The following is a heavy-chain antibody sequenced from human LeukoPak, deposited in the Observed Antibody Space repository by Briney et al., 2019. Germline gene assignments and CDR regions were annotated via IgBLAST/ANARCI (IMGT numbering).Heavy chain of an antibody. CDR3: TTVERWLLRSSPY. Sequence: PGGSLRLSCAASGFTFSNAWMTWVRQAPGKGLEWVGRIKTNTDGGTTDYAAPVKGRFTISRDDSKNTLYLQMNSLKTDDTAVYYCTTVERWLLRSSPYWGQGTLVTVSS. D-gene: IGHD5-24*01. CDR2: IKTNTDGGTT. V-gene: IGHV3-15*01. CDR1: GFTFSNAW. J-gene: IGHJ4*02.